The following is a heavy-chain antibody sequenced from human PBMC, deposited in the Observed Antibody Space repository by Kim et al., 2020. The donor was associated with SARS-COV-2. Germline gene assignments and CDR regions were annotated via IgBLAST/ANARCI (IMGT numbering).Heavy chain of an antibody. CDR3: ARGLGRV. CDR1: GGSFSGYY. Sequence: SETLSLTCAVYGGSFSGYYWSWIRQPPGKGLEWIGEINHSGSTNYNPSLKSRVTISVDTSKNQFSLKLSSVTAADTAVYYYARGLGRVWGQGTLVTLPS. J-gene: IGHJ4*02. CDR2: INHSGST. V-gene: IGHV4-34*01.